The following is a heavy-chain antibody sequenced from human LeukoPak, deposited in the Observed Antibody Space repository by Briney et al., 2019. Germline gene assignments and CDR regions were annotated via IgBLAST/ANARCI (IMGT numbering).Heavy chain of an antibody. Sequence: GGSLRLSCTASGFTFGNYAMSWFRQAPGKGLEWIGSIRSKADGATTEYAASVKGRFVISREASKSIAYLQMDSLESEDTAVYYCARGGYQFEHWGQGTLVTVSS. CDR2: IRSKADGATT. CDR3: ARGGYQFEH. J-gene: IGHJ1*01. D-gene: IGHD3-16*02. V-gene: IGHV3-49*03. CDR1: GFTFGNYA.